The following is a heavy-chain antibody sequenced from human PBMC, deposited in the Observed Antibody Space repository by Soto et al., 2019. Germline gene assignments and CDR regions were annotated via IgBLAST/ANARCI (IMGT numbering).Heavy chain of an antibody. D-gene: IGHD3-3*01. Sequence: QVQLVQSGAEVKKPGASVKVSCKASGYTFTSYGISWVRQAPGQGLEWMGCISAYNGNTNYAQKHQGRVTMTTDTSTSTAYRELRSLRSDDTAVYYCARAPYYDFWSGFARDYYYYGMDVWGQGTTVTVSS. CDR1: GYTFTSYG. V-gene: IGHV1-18*01. CDR3: ARAPYYDFWSGFARDYYYYGMDV. CDR2: ISAYNGNT. J-gene: IGHJ6*02.